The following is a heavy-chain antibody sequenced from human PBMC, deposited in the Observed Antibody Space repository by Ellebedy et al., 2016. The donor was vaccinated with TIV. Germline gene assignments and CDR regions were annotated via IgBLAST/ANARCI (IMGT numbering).Heavy chain of an antibody. CDR2: IYYSGST. Sequence: SETLSLXXTVSGGSISSYYWSWIRQPPGKGLEWIGSIYYSGSTYYNPSLKSRVTISVDTSKNQFSLKLSSVTAADTAVYYCARDRTTFDYWGQGTLVTVSS. V-gene: IGHV4-39*07. CDR1: GGSISSYY. J-gene: IGHJ4*02. CDR3: ARDRTTFDY. D-gene: IGHD1-7*01.